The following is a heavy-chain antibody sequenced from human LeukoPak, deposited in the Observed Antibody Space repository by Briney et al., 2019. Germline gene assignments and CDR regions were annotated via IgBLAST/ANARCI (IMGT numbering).Heavy chain of an antibody. D-gene: IGHD3-22*01. Sequence: SETLSLTCTVSGGSIRGDDFFWNWLRQTPGTGLEWIGYIYFSGSTYYNPSVKSRLTMSLDTSNNQFSLNLRSVTAADTAVYFCARSTFYYDRSAFFFPDYFDNWGQGTLVTVSS. V-gene: IGHV4-30-4*01. CDR3: ARSTFYYDRSAFFFPDYFDN. CDR2: IYFSGST. J-gene: IGHJ4*02. CDR1: GGSIRGDDFF.